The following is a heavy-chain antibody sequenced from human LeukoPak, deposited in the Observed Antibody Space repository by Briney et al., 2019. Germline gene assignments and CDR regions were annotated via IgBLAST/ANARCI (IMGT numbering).Heavy chain of an antibody. V-gene: IGHV1-2*02. J-gene: IGHJ4*02. CDR1: GYTFTGYY. CDR3: ATDIDNYDILTGYSY. D-gene: IGHD3-9*01. Sequence: GASVKVSCKASGYTFTGYYMHWVRQAPGQGLEWMGWINPNSGGTNYAQKFQGRVTMTRDTSISTAYMELSRLRSDDTVVYYCATDIDNYDILTGYSYWGQGTLVTVSS. CDR2: INPNSGGT.